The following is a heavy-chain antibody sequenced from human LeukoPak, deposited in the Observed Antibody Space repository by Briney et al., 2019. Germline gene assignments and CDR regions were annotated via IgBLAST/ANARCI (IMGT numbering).Heavy chain of an antibody. CDR1: GFTFTNYP. V-gene: IGHV3-23*01. CDR2: ISGSGGST. Sequence: PGESLRLSCAASGFTFTNYPMIWVRQAPGRGLTWVSGISGSGGSTYYADSVKGRFTISRDNPRSTLYLQMSSLRAEDTAVYYCARKLSGYAPFDCWGQGTLVTVSS. D-gene: IGHD5-12*01. CDR3: ARKLSGYAPFDC. J-gene: IGHJ4*02.